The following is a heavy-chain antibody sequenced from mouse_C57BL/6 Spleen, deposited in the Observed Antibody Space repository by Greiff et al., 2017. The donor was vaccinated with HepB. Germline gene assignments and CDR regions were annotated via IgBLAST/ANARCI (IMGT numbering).Heavy chain of an antibody. CDR1: GYTFTSYW. J-gene: IGHJ1*03. D-gene: IGHD1-1*01. V-gene: IGHV1-72*01. CDR3: ARSGYGSSYWYFDV. CDR2: IDPNSGGT. Sequence: VKLQQPGAELVKPGASVKLSCKASGYTFTSYWMHWVKQRPGRGLEWIGRIDPNSGGTKYNEKFKSKATLTVDKPSSTAYMQLSSLTYEDSAVDYCARSGYGSSYWYFDVWGTGTTVTVSS.